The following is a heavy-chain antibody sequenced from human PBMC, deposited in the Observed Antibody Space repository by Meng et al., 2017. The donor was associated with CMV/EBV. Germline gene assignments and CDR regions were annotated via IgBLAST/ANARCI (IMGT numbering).Heavy chain of an antibody. CDR3: AREGRYGLCDY. Sequence: QVQLQESGPGLVKPSXXLSLTCTVPGGSISSGDYYWSWIREPPGKGLVWIGYIYYSGSTYYTPSLKSRVTRSVDTSKNQFSLKLSSVTAADTAVYYCAREGRYGLCDYCRERTLVTVSS. CDR1: GGSISSGDYY. CDR2: IYYSGST. V-gene: IGHV4-30-4*08. D-gene: IGHD6-19*01. J-gene: IGHJ4*02.